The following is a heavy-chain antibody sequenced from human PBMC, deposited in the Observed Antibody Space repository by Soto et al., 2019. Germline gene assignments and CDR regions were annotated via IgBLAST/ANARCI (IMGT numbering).Heavy chain of an antibody. V-gene: IGHV4-31*03. CDR3: ARGSYGVPSGDYFVS. CDR2: LYSSGSN. J-gene: IGHJ4*02. D-gene: IGHD4-17*01. Sequence: QVHLQESGPGLVKTSQTLSHTGTVSGGSISSVAYYWSWICQHPGKGLEWIGTLYSSGSNYYNPSVKRRVSMSVDTSKNQFSLSLSSVTAADTSIYYCARGSYGVPSGDYFVSWGQGILVTVST. CDR1: GGSISSVAYY.